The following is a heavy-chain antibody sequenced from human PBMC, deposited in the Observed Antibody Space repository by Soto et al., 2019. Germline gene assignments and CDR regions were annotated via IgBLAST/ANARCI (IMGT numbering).Heavy chain of an antibody. CDR1: GFTFSSYA. CDR2: ISDAAGSA. CDR3: ARPYGGKIGDAPDL. Sequence: PVGSLRLSCVASGFTFSSYAMSWVRQVPGKGLEWVSTISDAAGSAYYVDSVKGRFTISRDNSKKTLYLQMNSLRAEDSAVYYCARPYGGKIGDAPDLWGPGTMVTVS. D-gene: IGHD4-17*01. V-gene: IGHV3-23*01. J-gene: IGHJ3*01.